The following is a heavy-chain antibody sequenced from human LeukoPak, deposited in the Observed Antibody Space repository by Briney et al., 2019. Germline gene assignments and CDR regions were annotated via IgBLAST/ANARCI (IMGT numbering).Heavy chain of an antibody. D-gene: IGHD5-18*01. V-gene: IGHV3-48*01. J-gene: IGHJ3*02. CDR2: ISSSSSTI. CDR1: GFTFSSYS. Sequence: GGSLRLSCAASGFTFSSYSVNWVRQAPGKGLEWVPYISSSSSTIYYADSVKGRFTISRDNAKNSLYLQMNSLRAEDTAVYYCARHTLPDTAMPGDDAFDIWGQGTMVTVSS. CDR3: ARHTLPDTAMPGDDAFDI.